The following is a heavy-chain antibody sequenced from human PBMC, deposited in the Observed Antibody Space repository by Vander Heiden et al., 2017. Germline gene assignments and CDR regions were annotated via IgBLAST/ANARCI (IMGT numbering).Heavy chain of an antibody. D-gene: IGHD6-13*01. CDR3: AAGIAAAEQRQTYYYYYGMDV. J-gene: IGHJ6*02. Sequence: QMQLVQSGPEVKKPGTSVKVSCKASGFTFPSSAVQLVRQARGQSLEWIGWIVVGSGNTNYEQKFQERVTITRDMSTSTAYMELSSLRSEDTAVYYCAAGIAAAEQRQTYYYYYGMDVWGQGTTVTVSS. CDR2: IVVGSGNT. V-gene: IGHV1-58*01. CDR1: GFTFPSSA.